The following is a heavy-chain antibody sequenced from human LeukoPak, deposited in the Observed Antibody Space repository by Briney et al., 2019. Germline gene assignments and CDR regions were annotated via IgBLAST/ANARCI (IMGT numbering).Heavy chain of an antibody. Sequence: RSYWMTWVRQAPGKGLEWIGSIYYSGNTYYNASLKSQVSISIDTSKNQFSLRLTSVTAADTAVYYCARQTGSGLFILPGGQGTLVTVSS. J-gene: IGHJ4*02. CDR3: ARQTGSGLFILP. V-gene: IGHV4-39*01. CDR2: IYYSGNT. CDR1: RSYW. D-gene: IGHD3/OR15-3a*01.